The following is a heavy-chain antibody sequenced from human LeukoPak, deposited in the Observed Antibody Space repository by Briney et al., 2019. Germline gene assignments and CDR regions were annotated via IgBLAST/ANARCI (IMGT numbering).Heavy chain of an antibody. V-gene: IGHV3-21*01. CDR1: GFTFSSYS. CDR2: ISSSSRYI. D-gene: IGHD6-13*01. J-gene: IGHJ4*02. CDR3: ARSEDIAAAGPGDY. Sequence: GGSLRLSCAASGFTFSSYSMNWVRQAPGKGLEWVSSISSSSRYIYYADSVKGRFTISRDNAKNSLYLQMNSLRAEDTAVYYCARSEDIAAAGPGDYWGQGTLVTVSS.